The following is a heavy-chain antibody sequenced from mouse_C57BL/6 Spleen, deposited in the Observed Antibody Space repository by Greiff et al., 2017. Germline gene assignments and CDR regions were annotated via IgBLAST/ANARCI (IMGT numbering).Heavy chain of an antibody. Sequence: VQLQQSGPELVKPGASVKLSCKASGYTFTSYDINWVKQRPGQGLEWIGWIYPRDGSTKYNEKFKGKATLTVDTSSSTAYMDLHSLTSEDSAFYFCARGGMVTTKGFAYWGQGTLVTVSA. V-gene: IGHV1-85*01. CDR1: GYTFTSYD. CDR2: IYPRDGST. J-gene: IGHJ3*01. CDR3: ARGGMVTTKGFAY. D-gene: IGHD2-2*01.